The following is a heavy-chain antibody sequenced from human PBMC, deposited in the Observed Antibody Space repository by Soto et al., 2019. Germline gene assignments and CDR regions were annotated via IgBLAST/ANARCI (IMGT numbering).Heavy chain of an antibody. J-gene: IGHJ5*02. D-gene: IGHD1-1*01. CDR3: AYRLRYAAYWIDP. Sequence: SGPTLVNPIQTLTLTCTLSGFSLTTSGVSVGWIRQPPGKALEWLALIYWNDDKSYTPSLKSRLSITKDTSKNQVVLTMTNMDLVDTATHYCAYRLRYAAYWIDPWGQGTLLTVSS. CDR1: GFSLTTSGVS. CDR2: IYWNDDK. V-gene: IGHV2-5*01.